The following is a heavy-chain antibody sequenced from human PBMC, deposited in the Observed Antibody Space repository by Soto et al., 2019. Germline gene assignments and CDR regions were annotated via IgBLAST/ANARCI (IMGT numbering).Heavy chain of an antibody. D-gene: IGHD2-15*01. CDR1: GGTFSSYA. V-gene: IGHV1-18*01. CDR2: ISAYYGNT. Sequence: ASVKVSCKAPGGTFSSYAISWVRQAPGQGLEWMGGISAYYGNTNYAQKVQGRVTMTTDTSTSTAHMELRSLRSDDTAVYYCARALVCYQDQGAHYYYYGMDVWGQGTTVTVSS. J-gene: IGHJ6*02. CDR3: ARALVCYQDQGAHYYYYGMDV.